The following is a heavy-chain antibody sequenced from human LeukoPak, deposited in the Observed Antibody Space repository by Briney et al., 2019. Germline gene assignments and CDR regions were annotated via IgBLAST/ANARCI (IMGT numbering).Heavy chain of an antibody. CDR2: IYYSGTT. CDR1: GGSIINRSYY. J-gene: IGHJ6*03. V-gene: IGHV4-39*01. CDR3: VARNGDYSYMHV. Sequence: SETLSLTCTVSGGSIINRSYYWDWIRQPPGKGLEWIGSIYYSGTTYYNPSLKSRVTISVDASKNQFSLKLSSVTAADTAVYYCVARNGDYSYMHVWGKGTTVTVSS. D-gene: IGHD1-1*01.